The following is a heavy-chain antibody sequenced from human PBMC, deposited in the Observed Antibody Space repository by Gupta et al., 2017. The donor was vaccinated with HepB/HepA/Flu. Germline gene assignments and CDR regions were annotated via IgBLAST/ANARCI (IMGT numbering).Heavy chain of an antibody. Sequence: QVQLVQSGAEVKKPGASVKVSCKASGYTFTGYYMHWVRQAPGQGLEWMGWINPNSGGTNYAQKFQGRVTMTRDTSISTAYMALSRLRSDDTAVYYCARDQVVPPIYDMGYMDVWGKGTTVTVSS. V-gene: IGHV1-2*02. D-gene: IGHD3-9*01. CDR1: GYTFTGYY. CDR3: ARDQVVPPIYDMGYMDV. CDR2: INPNSGGT. J-gene: IGHJ6*03.